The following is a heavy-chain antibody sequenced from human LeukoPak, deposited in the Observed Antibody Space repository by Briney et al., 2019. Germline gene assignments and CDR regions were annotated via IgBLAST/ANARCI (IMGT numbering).Heavy chain of an antibody. J-gene: IGHJ3*02. CDR3: ARDRVLLWFGESNDAFDI. Sequence: GASVKVSCKASGYTFTGYYMHWVRQAPGQGLEWMGWISPNSGGTNYAQKFQGRVTMTRDTSISTAYMELSRLRSDDTAVYYCARDRVLLWFGESNDAFDIWGQGTMVTVSS. D-gene: IGHD3-10*01. CDR1: GYTFTGYY. V-gene: IGHV1-2*02. CDR2: ISPNSGGT.